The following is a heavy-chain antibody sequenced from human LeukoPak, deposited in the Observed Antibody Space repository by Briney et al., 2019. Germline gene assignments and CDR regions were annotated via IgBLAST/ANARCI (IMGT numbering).Heavy chain of an antibody. J-gene: IGHJ6*03. CDR2: IIPIFGTA. D-gene: IGHD5-18*01. Sequence: SVKVSCQASGGSFSSYAISWVRQAPGQGLEWMGRIIPIFGTANYAQKFQGRVTITADIVASTAYTELTSLTSEDTAVYFCAKQGAARQDYYMDVWGNGTTVTVSS. CDR1: GGSFSSYA. CDR3: AKQGAARQDYYMDV. V-gene: IGHV1-69*06.